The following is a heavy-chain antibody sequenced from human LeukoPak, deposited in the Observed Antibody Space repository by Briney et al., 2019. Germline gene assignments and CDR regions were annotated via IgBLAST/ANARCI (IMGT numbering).Heavy chain of an antibody. CDR3: ARVGRGDYTWGSYSFDY. Sequence: SETLSLTCTVSGGSISHYYWSWIRQPPGKGPEWIGYISYTGSTNYNPSLKSRVTISVDTSKNQFSLELSSVTAADTAVYFCARVGRGDYTWGSYSFDYWGQGTLVTVSS. D-gene: IGHD3-16*01. CDR2: ISYTGST. CDR1: GGSISHYY. J-gene: IGHJ4*02. V-gene: IGHV4-59*01.